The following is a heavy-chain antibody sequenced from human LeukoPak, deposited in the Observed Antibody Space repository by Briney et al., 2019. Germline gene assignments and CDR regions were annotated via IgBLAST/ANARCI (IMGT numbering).Heavy chain of an antibody. J-gene: IGHJ4*02. CDR1: GFTFSSYA. Sequence: GGSLRLSCAASGFTFSSYAMHWVRQAPGKGLEWVAVISYDGSNKYYADSVKGRFTISRDNSKNTLYLQMNSLRAEDTAVYYCARDRAYCGGDCYGIFDYWGQGTLVTVSS. CDR3: ARDRAYCGGDCYGIFDY. V-gene: IGHV3-30-3*01. CDR2: ISYDGSNK. D-gene: IGHD2-21*02.